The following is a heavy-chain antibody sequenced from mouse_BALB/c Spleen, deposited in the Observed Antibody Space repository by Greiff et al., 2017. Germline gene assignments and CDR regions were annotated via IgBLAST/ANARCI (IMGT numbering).Heavy chain of an antibody. D-gene: IGHD1-1*01. Sequence: EVKVEESGPGLVKPSQSLSLTCSVTGYSITSGYYWNWIRQFPGNKLEWMGYISYDGSNNYNPSLKNRISITRDTSKNQFFLKLNSVTTEDTATYYCASGSSYGFAYWGQGTLVTVSA. CDR1: GYSITSGYY. CDR3: ASGSSYGFAY. V-gene: IGHV3-6*02. CDR2: ISYDGSN. J-gene: IGHJ3*01.